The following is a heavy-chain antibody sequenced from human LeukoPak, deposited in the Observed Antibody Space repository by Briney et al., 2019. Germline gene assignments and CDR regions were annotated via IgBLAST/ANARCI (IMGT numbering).Heavy chain of an antibody. J-gene: IGHJ5*02. CDR3: ARGGSIASPFDP. CDR2: ISGSGGST. CDR1: GFTFSSYA. V-gene: IGHV3-23*01. Sequence: GGSLRLSCAAAGFTFSSYAMSWVRQAPGKGLEWVSAISGSGGSTYYADSVQGRFTISRDNSKNTLYLQMNSLRAEDTAVYYCARGGSIASPFDPWGQGTLVTVSS. D-gene: IGHD2-15*01.